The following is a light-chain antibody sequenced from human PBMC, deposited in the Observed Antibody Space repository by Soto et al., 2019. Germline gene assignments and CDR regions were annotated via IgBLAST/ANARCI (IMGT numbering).Light chain of an antibody. CDR2: GNS. V-gene: IGLV1-40*01. Sequence: QSVLTQPPSVSGAPGQRVTISCTGSSSNIGAGYDVHWYQQLPGTAPKLLIYGNSNRPSGVPDRFSGSKSGTSASLAITGFQAEDEADYDCQSYDRSLSDLYVFGTGTKVTVL. CDR3: QSYDRSLSDLYV. CDR1: SSNIGAGYD. J-gene: IGLJ1*01.